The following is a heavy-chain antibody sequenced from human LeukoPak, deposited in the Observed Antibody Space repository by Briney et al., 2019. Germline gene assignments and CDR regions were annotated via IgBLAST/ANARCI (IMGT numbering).Heavy chain of an antibody. CDR1: VGSFSGYY. V-gene: IGHV4-34*01. CDR2: INHSGST. D-gene: IGHD3-10*01. J-gene: IGHJ4*02. CDR3: ARRGSTRDMVRGVIIFDY. Sequence: SETLSLTCAVYVGSFSGYYWSWIRQPPGKGLEWIGEINHSGSTNYNPSLKSRVTISVDTSKNQFSLKLSSVTAADTAVYYCARRGSTRDMVRGVIIFDYWGQGTLVTVSS.